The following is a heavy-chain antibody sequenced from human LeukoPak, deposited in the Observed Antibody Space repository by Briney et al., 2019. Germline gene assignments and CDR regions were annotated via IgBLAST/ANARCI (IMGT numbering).Heavy chain of an antibody. V-gene: IGHV3-20*04. CDR1: GFTFDDYG. Sequence: PGGSLRLSCAASGFTFDDYGMSWVRQAPGKGLEWVSGINWNGSSTGYADSVKGRFTISRDNAKNSLYLQMNSLGAEDTALYYCARDGGHDYGGNDYWGQGTLVTVSS. J-gene: IGHJ4*02. CDR3: ARDGGHDYGGNDY. CDR2: INWNGSST. D-gene: IGHD4-23*01.